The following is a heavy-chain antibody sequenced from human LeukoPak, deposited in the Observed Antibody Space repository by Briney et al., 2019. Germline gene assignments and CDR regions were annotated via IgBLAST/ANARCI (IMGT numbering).Heavy chain of an antibody. D-gene: IGHD3-22*01. Sequence: GGSLRLSCSASGFTFSSYAMHWVRQAPGKGLEYVSAISSNGGSTYYADSVKGRFTISRDNSKNTLYLQMNSLRAEDTAVYYCAKIPYYYDSSGYLGYGMDVWGQGTTVTVSS. CDR3: AKIPYYYDSSGYLGYGMDV. V-gene: IGHV3-64*04. J-gene: IGHJ6*02. CDR2: ISSNGGST. CDR1: GFTFSSYA.